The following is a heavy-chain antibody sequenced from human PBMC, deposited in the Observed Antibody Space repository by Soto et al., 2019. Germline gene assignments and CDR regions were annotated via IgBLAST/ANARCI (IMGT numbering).Heavy chain of an antibody. CDR3: AKDLGYTSSWPGTIYYKGMDV. Sequence: GGSLRLSCVTSGFTFSTYGIHWVRQAPGKGPEWVAVVSYEGANKYYGDSVKGRFTISRDNSKNTLYLQMNRLSVEDTAVYFCAKDLGYTSSWPGTIYYKGMDVWGQGTTVTVSS. J-gene: IGHJ6*02. D-gene: IGHD6-13*01. CDR2: VSYEGANK. CDR1: GFTFSTYG. V-gene: IGHV3-30*18.